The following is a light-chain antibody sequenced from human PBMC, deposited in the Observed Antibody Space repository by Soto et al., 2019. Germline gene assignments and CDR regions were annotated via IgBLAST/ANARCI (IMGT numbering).Light chain of an antibody. CDR3: SSYTSSAYVV. V-gene: IGLV2-14*01. J-gene: IGLJ2*01. Sequence: QSVLTRPASVSGSPGQSITISCTGTSSDVGGFNYVSWYQLHPGKAPKLMIYEVTNRPSGISNRFSGSKSGNTASLTISGLQAEDEADYYCSSYTSSAYVVFGGGTKLTVL. CDR2: EVT. CDR1: SSDVGGFNY.